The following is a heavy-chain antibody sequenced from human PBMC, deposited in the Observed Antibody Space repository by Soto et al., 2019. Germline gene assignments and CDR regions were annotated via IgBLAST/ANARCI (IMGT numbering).Heavy chain of an antibody. Sequence: SGLTLVNPTQTLTLTCTFSGFSLSTSGMCVSWIRQPPGKALEWLALIDWDDDKYYSTSLKTRLTISKDTSKNQVVLTMTNMDPVDTASYYCARIMISARPLPQYYYYSMDVWGQGTRVPVSS. CDR3: ARIMISARPLPQYYYYSMDV. CDR1: GFSLSTSGMC. V-gene: IGHV2-70*01. D-gene: IGHD3-16*01. J-gene: IGHJ6*02. CDR2: IDWDDDK.